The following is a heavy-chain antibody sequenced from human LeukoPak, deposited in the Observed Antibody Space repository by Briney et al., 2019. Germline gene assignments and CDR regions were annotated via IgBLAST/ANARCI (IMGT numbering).Heavy chain of an antibody. Sequence: ASVKVSCKASGYTFTSYDINWVRQATGQGREWMGWMNPNSGNTGYAQKFQRRVTITRNTSISTAYMELSSLRSEDTAVYYCARVLAGSAFDIWGQGTMVTVSS. CDR2: MNPNSGNT. J-gene: IGHJ3*02. CDR3: ARVLAGSAFDI. V-gene: IGHV1-8*03. D-gene: IGHD1-1*01. CDR1: GYTFTSYD.